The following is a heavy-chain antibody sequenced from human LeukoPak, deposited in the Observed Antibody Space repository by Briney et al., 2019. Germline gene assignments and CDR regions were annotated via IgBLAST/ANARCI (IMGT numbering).Heavy chain of an antibody. CDR1: GFTLSSYA. CDR2: ISGSGGST. J-gene: IGHJ4*02. V-gene: IGHV3-23*01. D-gene: IGHD1-26*01. CDR3: AKDPSDPLSGSYYHFDY. Sequence: GGSLRLSCAASGFTLSSYAMSWVRQAPGKGLEWVSAISGSGGSTYYADSVKGRFTISRDNSKNTLYLQMNSLRAEDTAVYYCAKDPSDPLSGSYYHFDYWGQGTLVTVSS.